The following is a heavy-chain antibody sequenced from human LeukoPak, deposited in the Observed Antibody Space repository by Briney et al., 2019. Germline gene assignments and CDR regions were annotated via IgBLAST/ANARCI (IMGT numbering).Heavy chain of an antibody. CDR1: GFTFSSYS. D-gene: IGHD3-10*01. J-gene: IGHJ3*02. CDR2: ISSSSSYI. V-gene: IGHV3-21*01. CDR3: AREGWFGESI. Sequence: GGSLRLSCAASGFTFSSYSMNWVRQAPGKGLEWVSSISSSSSYIYYADSVKGRFTISRDNAKNSLHLQMNSLRAEDTAVYYCAREGWFGESIWGQGTMVTVSS.